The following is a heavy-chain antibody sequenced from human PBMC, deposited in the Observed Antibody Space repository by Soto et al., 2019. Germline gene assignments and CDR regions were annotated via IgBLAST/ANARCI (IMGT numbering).Heavy chain of an antibody. CDR3: XXXXXXXPSDN. J-gene: IGHJ4*02. Sequence: QITLKESGPTLVKPTQTLTLTCTFSGFSLSTFGXXVXXXRXXXXKAMEWLALIYWNDDKRYSPSLRSRLTITKDTSXNLVVLIXTNXDXXXXXXXYXXXXXXXXPSDNWGQGTLVTVSS. CDR1: GFSLSTFGXX. V-gene: IGHV2-5*01. CDR2: IYWNDDK.